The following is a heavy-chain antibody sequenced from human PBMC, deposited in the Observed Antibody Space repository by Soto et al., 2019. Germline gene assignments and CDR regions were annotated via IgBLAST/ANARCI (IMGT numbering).Heavy chain of an antibody. CDR2: IFSNDEK. CDR3: ARSIRGGITFGGVIVPGY. D-gene: IGHD3-16*02. J-gene: IGHJ4*02. V-gene: IGHV2-26*01. CDR1: GFSLSNARMG. Sequence: QVTLKESGPVLVKPTETLTLTCTVSGFSLSNARMGVSWIRQHPGKALEWLAHIFSNDEKSYSTSLKSRLTISKDTSKSQVVLTMTNKGPVDTATYYWARSIRGGITFGGVIVPGYWGQGTLVTVSS.